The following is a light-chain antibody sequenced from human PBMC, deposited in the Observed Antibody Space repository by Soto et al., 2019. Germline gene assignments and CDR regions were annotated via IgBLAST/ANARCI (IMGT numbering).Light chain of an antibody. J-gene: IGLJ1*01. Sequence: QSALTQPASVSGSPGQXIAISCTGTSSDVGSYNSVSWYQQYPGKAPKLMXXDVNNRPSGISDRFSGSKSGNTASLTISGLQAEDEADYYCSSFTSSTSYVFGTGTKVTVL. CDR3: SSFTSSTSYV. CDR2: DVN. V-gene: IGLV2-14*03. CDR1: SSDVGSYNS.